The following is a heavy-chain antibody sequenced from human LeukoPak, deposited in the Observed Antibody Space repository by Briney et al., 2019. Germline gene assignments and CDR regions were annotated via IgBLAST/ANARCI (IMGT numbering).Heavy chain of an antibody. Sequence: ASVKVSCKTSGYNFTNYYMHWARQAPGHGLEWMGIMNPSGDTTTYAEKFQGRVTMTRDTSTSTVYMELSSLRSEDTAVYYCARGGALRYFEWFSAYWGQGTLVTVSS. CDR1: GYNFTNYY. V-gene: IGHV1-46*01. J-gene: IGHJ4*02. D-gene: IGHD3-9*01. CDR3: ARGGALRYFEWFSAY. CDR2: MNPSGDTT.